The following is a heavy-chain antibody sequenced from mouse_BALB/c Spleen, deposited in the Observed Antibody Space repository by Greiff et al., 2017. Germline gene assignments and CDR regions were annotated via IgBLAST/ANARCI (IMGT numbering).Heavy chain of an antibody. D-gene: IGHD1-1*01. Sequence: EVKLKQSGAELVRSGASVKLSCTASGFNIKDYYMHWVKQRPEQGLEWIGWIDPENGDTEYAPKFQGKATMTADTSSNTAYLQLSSLTSEDTAVYYCNAWGTTHWYFDVWGAGTTVTVSS. CDR2: IDPENGDT. CDR1: GFNIKDYY. J-gene: IGHJ1*01. V-gene: IGHV14-4*02. CDR3: NAWGTTHWYFDV.